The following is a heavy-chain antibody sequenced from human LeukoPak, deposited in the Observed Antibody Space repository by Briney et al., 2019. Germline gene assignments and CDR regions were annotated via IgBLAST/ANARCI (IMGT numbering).Heavy chain of an antibody. CDR1: GFTFSNYN. CDR3: ARDRGHNWFDP. CDR2: INSDGSST. V-gene: IGHV3-74*01. J-gene: IGHJ5*02. Sequence: GGSLRLSCAASGFTFSNYNMHWVRQAPGKGLVWVSRINSDGSSTSYADSVKGRFTISRDNAKNTLYLQMNSLRAEDTAVYYCARDRGHNWFDPWGQGTLVTVSS.